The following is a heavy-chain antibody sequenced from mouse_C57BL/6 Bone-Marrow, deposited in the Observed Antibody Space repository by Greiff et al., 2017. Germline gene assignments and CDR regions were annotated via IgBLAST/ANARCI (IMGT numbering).Heavy chain of an antibody. CDR1: GFSLTSYG. Sequence: QVQLKESGPGLVAPSQSLSITCTVSGFSLTSYGVDWVRQSPGKGLEWLGVIWGVGSTNYNSALKSRLSISKDNSKSQVFLKMNSLQTDDTAMYYCARGGPPTDYAMDYWGQGTSVTVSS. CDR2: IWGVGST. V-gene: IGHV2-6*01. J-gene: IGHJ4*01. CDR3: ARGGPPTDYAMDY.